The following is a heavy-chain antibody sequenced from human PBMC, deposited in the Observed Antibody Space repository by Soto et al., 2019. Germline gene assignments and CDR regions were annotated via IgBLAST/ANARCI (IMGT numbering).Heavy chain of an antibody. V-gene: IGHV4-61*01. CDR2: IHYSGNS. CDR1: GGSLSSGNYY. CDR3: ARGGSSDWQVALDI. D-gene: IGHD6-19*01. Sequence: SETLSLTCTVSGGSLSSGNYYWSWIRQSPGKGLEWIGYIHYSGNSNYNPSLKSRVTISLDPSKNQFSLNLNSVTAADTAVYYCARGGSSDWQVALDIWGQGTMVTVSS. J-gene: IGHJ3*02.